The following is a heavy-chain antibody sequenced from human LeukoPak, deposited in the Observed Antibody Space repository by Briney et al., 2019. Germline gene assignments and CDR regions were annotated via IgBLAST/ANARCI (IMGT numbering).Heavy chain of an antibody. Sequence: PGGSLRLSCAASGFTFSDYWMSWVRQAPGKGLEWVSNIKEDGRDKYYVDSVKGRFTISRDNAENSLYLQMNSLRAEDTAVYYCARDVYESGTPFDYWGQGTLVTVSS. CDR1: GFTFSDYW. CDR2: IKEDGRDK. CDR3: ARDVYESGTPFDY. D-gene: IGHD3-10*01. J-gene: IGHJ4*02. V-gene: IGHV3-7*01.